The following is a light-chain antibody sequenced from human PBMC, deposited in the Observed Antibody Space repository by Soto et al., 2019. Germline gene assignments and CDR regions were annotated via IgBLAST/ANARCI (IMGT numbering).Light chain of an antibody. J-gene: IGKJ4*01. CDR2: GAS. CDR1: QSVNNN. Sequence: EMVMTQSPATQSVSPGERATLSCSASQSVNNNFAWYQQKPGEAPRLLIYGASARATGIPARFSGSGSGTEFTLTISSLQSEDFAVYYCQQYNNWPLTFGGGTKVEIK. V-gene: IGKV3-15*01. CDR3: QQYNNWPLT.